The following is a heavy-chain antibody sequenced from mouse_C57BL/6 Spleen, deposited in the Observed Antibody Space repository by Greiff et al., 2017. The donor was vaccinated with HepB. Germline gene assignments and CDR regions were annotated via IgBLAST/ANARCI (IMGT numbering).Heavy chain of an antibody. CDR2: ISDGGSYT. CDR3: ERESMGWYFDV. Sequence: EVQLVESGGGLVKPGGSLKLSCAASGFTFSSYAMSWVRQTPEKRLEWVATISDGGSYTYYPDNVKGRFTITRDNAKNNLYLQMSHLKSEDTAMYCCERESMGWYFDVWGTGTTVTVSS. J-gene: IGHJ1*03. D-gene: IGHD2-10*02. CDR1: GFTFSSYA. V-gene: IGHV5-4*01.